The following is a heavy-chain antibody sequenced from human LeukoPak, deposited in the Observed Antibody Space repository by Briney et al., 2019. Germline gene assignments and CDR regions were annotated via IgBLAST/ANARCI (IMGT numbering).Heavy chain of an antibody. CDR2: IYHSGST. V-gene: IGHV4-30-2*01. CDR1: GGSISSGGYY. J-gene: IGHJ4*02. Sequence: SQTLSLTCTVSGGSISSGGYYWSWIRQPPGKGLEWIGYIYHSGSTYYNPSLKSRVTISVDRSKNQFSLKLSSVTAADTAVYYCARGLDGDFPDYWGQGTLVTVSS. D-gene: IGHD2-21*02. CDR3: ARGLDGDFPDY.